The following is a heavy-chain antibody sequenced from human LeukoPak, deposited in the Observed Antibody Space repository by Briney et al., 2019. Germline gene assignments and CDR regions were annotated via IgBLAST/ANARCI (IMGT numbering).Heavy chain of an antibody. V-gene: IGHV3-21*01. Sequence: GGSLRLSCAASGFTFSSYSMNWVRQAPGKGLEWVSRISSSSSYIYYADSVKGRFTISRDNAKNSLYLQMNSLRAEDTAVYYCARTATFGVVIMQNYYGMDVWGQGTTVTVSS. CDR3: ARTATFGVVIMQNYYGMDV. CDR1: GFTFSSYS. CDR2: ISSSSSYI. D-gene: IGHD3-3*01. J-gene: IGHJ6*02.